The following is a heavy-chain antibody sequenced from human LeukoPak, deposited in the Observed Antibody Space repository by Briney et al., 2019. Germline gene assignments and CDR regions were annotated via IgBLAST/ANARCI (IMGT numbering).Heavy chain of an antibody. D-gene: IGHD3-22*01. V-gene: IGHV1-46*01. Sequence: ASVKVSCKASGYTFTSYYMHWVRQAPGQGLEWMGIINPSGGSTSYAQKFQGRVTMTRDTSTSTVYMELSSLRSEDTAVYYCARDLEDSSGYYYGMDVWGQGTTVTVSS. J-gene: IGHJ6*02. CDR3: ARDLEDSSGYYYGMDV. CDR2: INPSGGST. CDR1: GYTFTSYY.